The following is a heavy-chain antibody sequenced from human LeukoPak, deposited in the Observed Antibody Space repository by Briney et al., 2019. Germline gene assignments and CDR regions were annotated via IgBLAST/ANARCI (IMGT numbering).Heavy chain of an antibody. J-gene: IGHJ4*02. CDR1: GLTFSTYW. CDR3: AREARVGGALQY. V-gene: IGHV3-74*03. CDR2: INPDGSIR. Sequence: GGSLRLSCAASGLTFSTYWMHGVRQAPGKGLAWVARINPDGSIRTYANSVQGRVTISRATANATLFLQMNSLRAEDTAVYYCAREARVGGALQYWGQGTPVTVSS. D-gene: IGHD1-26*01.